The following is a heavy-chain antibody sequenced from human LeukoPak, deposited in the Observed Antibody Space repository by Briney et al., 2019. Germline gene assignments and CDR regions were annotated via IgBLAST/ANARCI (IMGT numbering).Heavy chain of an antibody. Sequence: GGSLRLSCAASGFTFSSYAMHWVRQAPGKGLEWVAVISYDGSNKYYADSVKGRFTISRDNSKNTLYLQMNSLRAEDTAVYYCAKDLTLGIYNWFDPWGQGTLVTVSS. V-gene: IGHV3-30-3*01. D-gene: IGHD3-16*01. CDR2: ISYDGSNK. CDR1: GFTFSSYA. J-gene: IGHJ5*02. CDR3: AKDLTLGIYNWFDP.